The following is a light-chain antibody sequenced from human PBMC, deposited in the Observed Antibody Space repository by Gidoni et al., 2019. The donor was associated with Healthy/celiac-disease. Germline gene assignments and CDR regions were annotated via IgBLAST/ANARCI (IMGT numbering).Light chain of an antibody. J-gene: IGKJ2*01. Sequence: DLHITQSPSSLSASVGDRVTITSQASQDISNYLNWYQQKPGKAPKLLIYDASNLETGVPSRFSGSGSGTDFTFTISSLQPEDIATYYCQQYDNLPYTFXQXTKLEIK. CDR3: QQYDNLPYT. CDR1: QDISNY. V-gene: IGKV1-33*01. CDR2: DAS.